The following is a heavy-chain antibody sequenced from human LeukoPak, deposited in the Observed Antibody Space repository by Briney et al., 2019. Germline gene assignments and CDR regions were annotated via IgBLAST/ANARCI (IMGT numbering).Heavy chain of an antibody. V-gene: IGHV3-9*01. CDR1: GFTFDDYA. J-gene: IGHJ4*02. Sequence: GGSLRLSCAASGFTFDDYAMHWVRQAPGKGLEWVSGISWNSGNIDYADSVKGRFTISRDNAKTSVYLQMNSLRVEDTAVYYCARDLRGVFDFWGQGTLVTVAS. CDR2: ISWNSGNI. CDR3: ARDLRGVFDF. D-gene: IGHD3-10*01.